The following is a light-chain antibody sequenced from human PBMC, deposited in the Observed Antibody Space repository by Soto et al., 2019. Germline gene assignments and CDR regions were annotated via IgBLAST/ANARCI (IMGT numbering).Light chain of an antibody. V-gene: IGKV1-39*01. CDR2: AAS. Sequence: DIQMTQSPSSLSASVGDRVTITCRASQSISSYLNWYQQKPGKAPKLLIYAASRLQSGVQSRFSGSGSRKDFTLTISSLPPEEFSTYYYKQSYSTPSPVGPSTKGDI. CDR3: KQSYSTPSP. J-gene: IGKJ3*01. CDR1: QSISSY.